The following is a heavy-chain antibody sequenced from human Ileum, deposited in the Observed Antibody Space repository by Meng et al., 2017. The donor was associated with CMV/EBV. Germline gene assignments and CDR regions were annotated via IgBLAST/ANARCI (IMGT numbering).Heavy chain of an antibody. CDR1: CGSITSGNYY. CDR2: IYYSGSP. Sequence: LQDAGPVLVKPSQTLSLTRTVSCGSITSGNYYWRWTGQPPGRVLEWIGYIYYSGSPYYKPSLKIRVTISVDTSKNKFSLNLRAVTATDSAVYYCVRQVVAASFDYWGQGALVTVSS. V-gene: IGHV4-30-4*08. CDR3: VRQVVAASFDY. D-gene: IGHD2-15*01. J-gene: IGHJ4*02.